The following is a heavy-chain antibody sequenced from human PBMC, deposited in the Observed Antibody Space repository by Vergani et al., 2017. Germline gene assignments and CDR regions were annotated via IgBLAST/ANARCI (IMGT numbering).Heavy chain of an antibody. D-gene: IGHD3-22*01. CDR1: GFTFSLYG. J-gene: IGHJ4*02. Sequence: QVQLVESGGGVFRPGGSLTLSCQASGFTFSLYGMHWVRQAPAKGLEWVAYIRFDAIDPFYSDSVRGRFSVSRANSKNTLSLQMNSLTAEDTAIYYCAGPQGTSAYYYGGFDYWGQGILVTVSS. V-gene: IGHV3-30*02. CDR3: AGPQGTSAYYYGGFDY. CDR2: IRFDAIDP.